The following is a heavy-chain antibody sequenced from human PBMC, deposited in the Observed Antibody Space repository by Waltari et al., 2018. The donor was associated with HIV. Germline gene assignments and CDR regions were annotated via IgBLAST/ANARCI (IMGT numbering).Heavy chain of an antibody. D-gene: IGHD2-2*01. CDR2: IYHSGST. J-gene: IGHJ6*02. Sequence: QVQLQESGPGLVKPSGTLSLTCAVSGGSISSSNWWSWVRQPPEKGLEWIGEIYHSGSTNYNPSLKSRVTISVDKSKNQFSLKLSSVTAADTAVYYCARVGFCSSTSCHSYYYYGMDVWGQGTTVTVSS. CDR3: ARVGFCSSTSCHSYYYYGMDV. CDR1: GGSISSSNW. V-gene: IGHV4-4*02.